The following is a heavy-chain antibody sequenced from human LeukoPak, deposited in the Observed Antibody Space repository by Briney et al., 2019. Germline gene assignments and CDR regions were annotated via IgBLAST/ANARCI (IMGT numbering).Heavy chain of an antibody. CDR2: ISGSGGST. CDR3: AKVGRIQLKYGMDV. Sequence: PGGSLRLSCAASGFTVSSNYMSWVRQAPGKGPEWVSVISGSGGSTYYADSVKGRFTISRDNSKNTLYLQMNSLRAEDTAVYYCAKVGRIQLKYGMDVWGQGTTVTVSS. CDR1: GFTVSSNY. D-gene: IGHD5-18*01. V-gene: IGHV3-23*01. J-gene: IGHJ6*02.